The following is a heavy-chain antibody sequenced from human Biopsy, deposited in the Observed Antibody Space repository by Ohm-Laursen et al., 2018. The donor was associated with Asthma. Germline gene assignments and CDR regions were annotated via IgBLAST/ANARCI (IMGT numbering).Heavy chain of an antibody. CDR2: IYRNGDT. V-gene: IGHV4-30-2*06. CDR3: ARGWNCGGDCYSLDS. J-gene: IGHJ4*02. CDR1: GDSIDSGDYF. Sequence: SETLSLTCAVSGDSIDSGDYFWTWIRQSPGVGLEWIGNIYRNGDTYYNPTLKNRVTIAIDSSKNRFSLRLRSVTDADTAVYYCARGWNCGGDCYSLDSWGQGTLVTVSS. D-gene: IGHD2-21*02.